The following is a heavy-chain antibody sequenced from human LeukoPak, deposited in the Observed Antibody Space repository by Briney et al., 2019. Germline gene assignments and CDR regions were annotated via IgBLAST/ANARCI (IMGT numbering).Heavy chain of an antibody. D-gene: IGHD2-2*01. V-gene: IGHV5-51*01. CDR3: ARRSLITSTKNYFDY. CDR2: IYPGDSDT. J-gene: IGHJ4*02. Sequence: GESLKISCKASGYGFSTYWIAWVRQMSGKGLGWMGIIYPGDSDTKYSPSFQGHITISVDRSIGTAYLQWGSLEASDTAMYFCARRSLITSTKNYFDYWGQGTLVTVSS. CDR1: GYGFSTYW.